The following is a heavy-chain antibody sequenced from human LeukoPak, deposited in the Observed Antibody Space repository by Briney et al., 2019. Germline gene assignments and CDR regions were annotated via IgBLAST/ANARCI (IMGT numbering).Heavy chain of an antibody. D-gene: IGHD1-26*01. CDR3: ARDRSGSGSYYYFDP. CDR2: IYYSGNT. J-gene: IGHJ5*02. Sequence: SETLSLTCTVSGASIRSGDYYWSWIRQPPGKGLEWIGYIYYSGNTNYNPSLESRVTISVDTSKNQFSLKLKSLTAADTAVYYCARDRSGSGSYYYFDPWGQGTLVTVSS. CDR1: GASIRSGDYY. V-gene: IGHV4-61*08.